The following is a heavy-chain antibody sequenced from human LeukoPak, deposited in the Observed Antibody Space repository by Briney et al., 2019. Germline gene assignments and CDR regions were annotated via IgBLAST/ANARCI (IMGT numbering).Heavy chain of an antibody. J-gene: IGHJ5*02. CDR2: VTSYNGDT. CDR1: GYTFNNYG. V-gene: IGHV1-18*01. D-gene: IGHD3-9*01. CDR3: AKDWHILTGRNCFDP. Sequence: ASVKVSCEASGYTFNNYGISWVRQAPGQGLEWMGWVTSYNGDTNYAQKFQGRVTMSTDTSTSTAYMELRSLRFDDTAIYYCAKDWHILTGRNCFDPWGQGTLVTVSS.